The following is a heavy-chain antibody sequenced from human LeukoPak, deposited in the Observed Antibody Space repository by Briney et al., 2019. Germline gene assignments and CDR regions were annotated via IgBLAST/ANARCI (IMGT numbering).Heavy chain of an antibody. D-gene: IGHD1-1*01. J-gene: IGHJ5*01. CDR3: ARVRNTDERCDS. CDR1: GYTFTGYY. V-gene: IGHV1-2*02. CDR2: INPNSGDT. Sequence: PADTLTVSCKASGYTFTGYYMHWVRQAPGQGLERMGWINPNSGDTNYAQNFQGRVTMTRDTSISTAYVELSRLRSDATAVYYFARVRNTDERCDSWGQGTLVTVSS.